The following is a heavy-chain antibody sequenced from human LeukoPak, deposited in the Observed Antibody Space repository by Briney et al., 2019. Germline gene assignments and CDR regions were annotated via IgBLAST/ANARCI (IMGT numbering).Heavy chain of an antibody. CDR1: GYTFTGYY. D-gene: IGHD4-17*01. V-gene: IGHV1-2*02. J-gene: IGHJ4*02. Sequence: ASVKVSCKASGYTFTGYYMHWVRQAPGQGLEWMGWINPNSGGTNCAQKFQGRVTMTRDTSISTAYMELSRLRSDDTAVYYCARVSTTVTTVDYWGQGTLVTVSS. CDR2: INPNSGGT. CDR3: ARVSTTVTTVDY.